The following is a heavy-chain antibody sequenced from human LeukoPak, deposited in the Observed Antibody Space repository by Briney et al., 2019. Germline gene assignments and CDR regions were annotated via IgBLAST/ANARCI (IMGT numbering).Heavy chain of an antibody. CDR2: IYYSGST. D-gene: IGHD5-24*01. J-gene: IGHJ4*02. Sequence: PSETLSLTCTVSGGSISSSSYYWGWIRQPPGKGLEWIGSIYYSGSTYYNPSLKSRVTISVDTSKNQFSLKLSSVTAADTAVYYCARGDRFLGIDYWGQGTLVTVSS. CDR3: ARGDRFLGIDY. CDR1: GGSISSSSYY. V-gene: IGHV4-39*07.